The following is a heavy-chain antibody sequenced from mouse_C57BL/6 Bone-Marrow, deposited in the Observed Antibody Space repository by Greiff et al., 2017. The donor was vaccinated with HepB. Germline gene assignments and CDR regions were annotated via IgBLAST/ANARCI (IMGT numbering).Heavy chain of an antibody. CDR1: GFTFSSYG. Sequence: EVQRVESGGDLVKPGGSLKLSCAASGFTFSSYGMSWVRQTPDKRLEWVATISSGGSYTYYPDSVKGRFTISRDNAKNTLYLQMSSLKSEDTAMYDCARHSLIYYYPYYAMDYWGQGTSVTVSS. D-gene: IGHD1-1*01. V-gene: IGHV5-6*01. CDR2: ISSGGSYT. J-gene: IGHJ4*01. CDR3: ARHSLIYYYPYYAMDY.